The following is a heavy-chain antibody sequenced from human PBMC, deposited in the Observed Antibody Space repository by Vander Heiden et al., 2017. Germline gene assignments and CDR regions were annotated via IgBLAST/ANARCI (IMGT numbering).Heavy chain of an antibody. CDR1: GDSISSTAYY. D-gene: IGHD7-27*01. J-gene: IGHJ4*02. CDR2: IYSGGDT. Sequence: LQLRESGPGLVKPSETVSLTCTVSGDSISSTAYYWGWIRQPPGKGLEWIGTIYSGGDTYYNPSLKSRVTISVDWSKNQFSLRVNSVTAADTAVYYCARTQSGDYFDSWGQGTLVTVS. CDR3: ARTQSGDYFDS. V-gene: IGHV4-39*01.